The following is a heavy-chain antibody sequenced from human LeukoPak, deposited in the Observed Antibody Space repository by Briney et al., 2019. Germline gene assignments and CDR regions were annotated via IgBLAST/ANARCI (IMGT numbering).Heavy chain of an antibody. CDR1: GGTFSSYA. D-gene: IGHD3-10*01. CDR3: ARSLWFGELLGPYYYYYGMDV. Sequence: SVKVSCKASGGTFSSYAISWVRQAPGQGLEWMGGIIPIFGTANYAQKFQGRVTITADESTSTAYMELSSLRSEDTAVYYCARSLWFGELLGPYYYYYGMDVWGQGTMVTVSS. CDR2: IIPIFGTA. J-gene: IGHJ6*02. V-gene: IGHV1-69*13.